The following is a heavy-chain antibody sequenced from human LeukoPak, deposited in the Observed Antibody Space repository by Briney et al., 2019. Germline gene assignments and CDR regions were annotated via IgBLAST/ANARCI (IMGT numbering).Heavy chain of an antibody. J-gene: IGHJ4*02. V-gene: IGHV1-18*01. CDR1: GYTFTSYG. CDR3: ARERRLGEDYYDSSGYYNTYYFDY. D-gene: IGHD3-22*01. Sequence: ASVKVSCTASGYTFTSYGISWVRQAPGQGLEWMGWISAYNGNTNYAQKLRGRVTMTTDTSTSTAYMELRSLRSDDTAVYYCARERRLGEDYYDSSGYYNTYYFDYWGQGTLVTVSS. CDR2: ISAYNGNT.